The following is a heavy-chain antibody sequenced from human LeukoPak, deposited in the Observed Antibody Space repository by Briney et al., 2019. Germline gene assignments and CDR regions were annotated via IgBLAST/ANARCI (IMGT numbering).Heavy chain of an antibody. J-gene: IGHJ6*03. CDR2: ISSSSSYI. Sequence: PGGSLRLSCAASGFTFSSYSMNWVRQAPGKGLEWVSSISSSSSYIYYADSVKGRFTISRDNAKNSLYLQMNSLRAEDTAVYYCARDTSDGPNYYYYYYMDVWGKGTTVTVSS. V-gene: IGHV3-21*01. D-gene: IGHD2/OR15-2a*01. CDR3: ARDTSDGPNYYYYYYMDV. CDR1: GFTFSSYS.